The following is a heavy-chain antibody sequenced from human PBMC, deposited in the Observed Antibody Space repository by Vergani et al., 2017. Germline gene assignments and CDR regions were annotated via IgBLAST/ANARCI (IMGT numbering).Heavy chain of an antibody. CDR2: IIPILGIA. D-gene: IGHD6-19*01. V-gene: IGHV1-69*08. CDR1: GGTFSSYT. CDR3: ARDSVASAAFDI. Sequence: QVKLVQSGAEVKKPGSSVKVSCKASGGTFSSYTISWVRQAPGQGLEWMGRIIPILGIANAAQKFQGRVTITADKSTSTAYMELRSLRSEDTAVYYCARDSVASAAFDIWGQGTMVTVSS. J-gene: IGHJ3*02.